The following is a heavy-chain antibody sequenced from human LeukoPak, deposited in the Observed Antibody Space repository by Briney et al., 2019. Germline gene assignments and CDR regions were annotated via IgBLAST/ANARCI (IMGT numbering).Heavy chain of an antibody. CDR1: GFTFSTYF. CDR3: AKHSSYYDSSGYYNFDY. Sequence: GGSLRLSCAGSGFTFSTYFMSWVRQAPGKGLEWVSTVSGSGGNTYYADSVKGRFTISRDNSRNTLYLQMNSLRVEDTAVYYCAKHSSYYDSSGYYNFDYWGQGTLVTVSS. J-gene: IGHJ4*02. CDR2: VSGSGGNT. D-gene: IGHD3-22*01. V-gene: IGHV3-23*01.